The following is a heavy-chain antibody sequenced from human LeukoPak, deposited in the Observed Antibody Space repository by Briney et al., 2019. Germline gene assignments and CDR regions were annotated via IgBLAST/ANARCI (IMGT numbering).Heavy chain of an antibody. Sequence: KPGGSLRLSCAASGFTFSSYSMNWVRQAPGKGLEWVSSISSSSSYIYYADSVKGRFTISRDNAKNSLYLQMNSLRAEDTAVYYCARDLYTGTTGIPQWFDPWGQGTLVTVSS. CDR1: GFTFSSYS. V-gene: IGHV3-21*01. CDR2: ISSSSSYI. CDR3: ARDLYTGTTGIPQWFDP. J-gene: IGHJ5*02. D-gene: IGHD1-1*01.